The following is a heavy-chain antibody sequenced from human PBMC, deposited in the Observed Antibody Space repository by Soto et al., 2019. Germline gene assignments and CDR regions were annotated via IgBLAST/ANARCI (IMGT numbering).Heavy chain of an antibody. CDR3: ARWGYDILTGYYLGPAFDI. D-gene: IGHD3-9*01. J-gene: IGHJ3*02. V-gene: IGHV4-59*01. CDR1: GGSISSYY. CDR2: IYYSGST. Sequence: ETLSLTCTVSGGSISSYYWSWIRQPPGKGLEWIGYIYYSGSTNYNPSLKSRVTISVDTSKNQFSLKLSSVTAADTAVYYCARWGYDILTGYYLGPAFDIWGQGTMVTVSS.